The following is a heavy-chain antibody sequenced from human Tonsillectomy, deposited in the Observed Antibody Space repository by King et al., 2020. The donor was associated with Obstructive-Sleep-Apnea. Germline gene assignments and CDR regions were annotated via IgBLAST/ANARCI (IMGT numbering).Heavy chain of an antibody. D-gene: IGHD2-21*02. CDR3: ARGNQPYCGGDCYADY. V-gene: IGHV3-30*04. J-gene: IGHJ4*02. CDR2: VSHDGSDK. Sequence: VQLVESGGGVVRSGRPLRLSCAASGFTFSSHAMHWVRRAPGKGLEWLAVVSHDGSDKYNADSVKGRFTISRDNSKNRLFLQINSLRAEDTAVYFCARGNQPYCGGDCYADYWGQGTLVTVSS. CDR1: GFTFSSHA.